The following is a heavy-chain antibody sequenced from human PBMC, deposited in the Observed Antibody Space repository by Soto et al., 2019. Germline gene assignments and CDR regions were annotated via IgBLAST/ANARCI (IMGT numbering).Heavy chain of an antibody. CDR1: GGTSSSYA. J-gene: IGHJ4*02. CDR3: ASTARDYYFDY. Sequence: GASVKVSCKASGGTSSSYAISWVRQAPGQGLEWMGGIIPIFGTANYAQKFQGRVTITADESTSTAYMELSSLRSEDTAVYYCASTARDYYFDYWGQGTLVTVSS. CDR2: IIPIFGTA. D-gene: IGHD5-18*01. V-gene: IGHV1-69*13.